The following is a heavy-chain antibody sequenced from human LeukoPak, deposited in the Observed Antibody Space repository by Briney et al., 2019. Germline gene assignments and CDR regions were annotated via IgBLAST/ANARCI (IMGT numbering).Heavy chain of an antibody. CDR1: GVTFSSYE. CDR3: ARASGCSGGSCYFPYYYYYGMDV. CDR2: STSSGRTI. Sequence: PGGSLRLSCAASGVTFSSYEMNWVRQAPGKGLEWLSYSTSSGRTIYYADSVKGRFTISRDNAKNTLYLQMNSLRAEDTAVYYCARASGCSGGSCYFPYYYYYGMDVWGQGTTVTVSS. J-gene: IGHJ6*02. V-gene: IGHV3-48*03. D-gene: IGHD2-15*01.